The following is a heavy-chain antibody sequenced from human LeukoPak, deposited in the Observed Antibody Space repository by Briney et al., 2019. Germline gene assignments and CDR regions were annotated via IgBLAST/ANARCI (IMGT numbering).Heavy chain of an antibody. CDR2: TYYRSAWYN. V-gene: IGHV6-1*01. Sequence: SQTLSLTCAISGDSVSSNSVTWNWIRQSPSRGLEWLGRTYYRSAWYNDYAVSVRGRITVNPDTSKNQFSLHLNSVTPEDTAVYYCARATRTGRGGFLAFDPWGQGTLVTVSS. CDR3: ARATRTGRGGFLAFDP. D-gene: IGHD3-3*01. CDR1: GDSVSSNSVT. J-gene: IGHJ5*02.